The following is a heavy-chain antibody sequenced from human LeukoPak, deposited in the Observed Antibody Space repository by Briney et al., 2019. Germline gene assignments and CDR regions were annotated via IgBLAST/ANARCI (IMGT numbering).Heavy chain of an antibody. CDR3: ARDPGYGYSGAFDI. J-gene: IGHJ3*02. Sequence: AGSLRLSCEVSGFTFRSYSMNWVRQAPGQGLEWISYIRSSDSTTHYADSVKGRFTISRDNTKNSLYLQMNSLRAEDTAVYYCARDPGYGYSGAFDIWGQGTMVTVSS. D-gene: IGHD5-18*01. V-gene: IGHV3-48*01. CDR1: GFTFRSYS. CDR2: IRSSDSTT.